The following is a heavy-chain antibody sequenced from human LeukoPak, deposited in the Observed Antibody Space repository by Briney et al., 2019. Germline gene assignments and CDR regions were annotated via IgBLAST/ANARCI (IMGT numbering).Heavy chain of an antibody. CDR3: ARERLVERNFDH. D-gene: IGHD1-26*01. J-gene: IGHJ4*02. Sequence: PSETLSLTCTVSGGSISSYYWSWIRQPAGKGLEWIGRIYTSGNTDYNPSLKSRVTISADTSKNQFSLTLKSVTAADTAVYYCARERLVERNFDHWGQGTLVTVS. CDR2: IYTSGNT. CDR1: GGSISSYY. V-gene: IGHV4-4*07.